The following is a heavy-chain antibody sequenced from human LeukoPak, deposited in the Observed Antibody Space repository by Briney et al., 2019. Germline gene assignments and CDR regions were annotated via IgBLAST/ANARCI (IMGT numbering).Heavy chain of an antibody. Sequence: GGSLRLSCAASGFTFSSSAMTWVRQAPGKGLEWVSVISGSGDSTFYADSVKGRFTISRDSSKNTVYLQMNSLRAGDTAIYYCAKGMSGSCYSGLHCWGQGTLVTVPS. V-gene: IGHV3-23*01. CDR3: AKGMSGSCYSGLHC. CDR2: ISGSGDST. J-gene: IGHJ4*02. CDR1: GFTFSSSA. D-gene: IGHD2-15*01.